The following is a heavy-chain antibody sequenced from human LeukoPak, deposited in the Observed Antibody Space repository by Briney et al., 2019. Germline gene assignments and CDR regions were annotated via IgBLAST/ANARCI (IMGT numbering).Heavy chain of an antibody. J-gene: IGHJ4*02. D-gene: IGHD3-3*01. CDR3: ARHRRITIFGVVIQPLYFDY. CDR1: GGSISSSSYY. Sequence: PSETLSLTCTVSGGSISSSSYYWGWIRQPPGKGLEWIGSIYYSGSTYYNPSLKSRVTISVDTSKNQFSLKLSSVTAADTAVYYCARHRRITIFGVVIQPLYFDYWGQGTLVTGSS. CDR2: IYYSGST. V-gene: IGHV4-39*01.